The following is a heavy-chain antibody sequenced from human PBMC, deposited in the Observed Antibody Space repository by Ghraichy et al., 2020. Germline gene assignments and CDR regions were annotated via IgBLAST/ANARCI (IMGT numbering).Heavy chain of an antibody. CDR1: GFTFSSYA. D-gene: IGHD4-23*01. Sequence: GGSLRLSCAASGFTFSSYAMHWVRQAPGKGLEWVAVISYDGSNKYYADSVKGRFTISRDNSKNTLYLQMNSLRAEDTAVYYCAPASGGTIDYWGQGTLVTVSS. CDR2: ISYDGSNK. V-gene: IGHV3-30-3*01. CDR3: APASGGTIDY. J-gene: IGHJ4*02.